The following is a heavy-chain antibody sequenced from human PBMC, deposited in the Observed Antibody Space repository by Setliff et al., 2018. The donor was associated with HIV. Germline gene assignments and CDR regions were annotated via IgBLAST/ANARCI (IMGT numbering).Heavy chain of an antibody. CDR1: GYSISSSHW. J-gene: IGHJ4*02. CDR2: IDNSGNT. Sequence: PSETLSLTCAVSGYSISSSHWWGWIRQSPEKGLEWIGYIDNSGNTNYSPSLKSRITISRDTSKNQFSLKLNSVTAADAAVYYCARSTPSVGYISEHWGQGTLVTAPQ. CDR3: ARSTPSVGYISEH. D-gene: IGHD5-12*01. V-gene: IGHV4-28*01.